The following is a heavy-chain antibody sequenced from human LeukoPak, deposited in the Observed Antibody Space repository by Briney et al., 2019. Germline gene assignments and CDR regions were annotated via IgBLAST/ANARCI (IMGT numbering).Heavy chain of an antibody. CDR3: ARGSQVGAAGLYYYGMDV. CDR1: GFTFNDYY. CDR2: ISSSGSNI. V-gene: IGHV3-11*01. Sequence: KPGGSLRLSCAAYGFTFNDYYMRWIRQAPGKGLEWVSYISSSGSNIYYAGSGKGRFTISRDNAKNSLYLQMNSLRAEDTAVYYCARGSQVGAAGLYYYGMDVWGQGTTVTVSS. J-gene: IGHJ6*02. D-gene: IGHD1-26*01.